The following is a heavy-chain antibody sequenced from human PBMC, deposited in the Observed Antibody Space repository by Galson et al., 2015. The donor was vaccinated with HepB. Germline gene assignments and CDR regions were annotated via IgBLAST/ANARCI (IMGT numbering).Heavy chain of an antibody. CDR2: SSTSNDKT. CDR3: ARGTAVGYGGRQVKPLDY. J-gene: IGHJ4*02. Sequence: SVKVSCKASGYTFMNHGITWVRQVPGQGLEWMGWSSTSNDKTYYIEKIQGRVTMTTDTSTSKAYLELRNLRSDDTAVYYCARGTAVGYGGRQVKPLDYWGQGTLVIVSS. V-gene: IGHV1-18*01. CDR1: GYTFMNHG. D-gene: IGHD3-16*01.